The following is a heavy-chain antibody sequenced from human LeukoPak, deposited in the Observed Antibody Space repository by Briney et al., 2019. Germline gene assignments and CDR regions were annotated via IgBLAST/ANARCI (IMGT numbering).Heavy chain of an antibody. CDR1: GSTFSSYA. CDR3: ARDLGGSYYGTFDY. Sequence: GSLRLSCAASGSTFSSYAMHWVRQAPGKGLEWVAVISYDGSNKYYADSVKGRFTISRDNSKNTLYLQMNSLRAEDTAVYYCARDLGGSYYGTFDYWGQGTLVTVSS. J-gene: IGHJ4*02. D-gene: IGHD1-26*01. V-gene: IGHV3-30-3*01. CDR2: ISYDGSNK.